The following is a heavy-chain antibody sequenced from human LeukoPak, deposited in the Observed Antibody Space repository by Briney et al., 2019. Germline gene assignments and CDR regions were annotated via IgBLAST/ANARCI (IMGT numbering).Heavy chain of an antibody. V-gene: IGHV3-21*04. J-gene: IGHJ4*02. CDR1: GFTFSSYS. Sequence: GGSLRLSCAASGFTFSSYSMNWVRQAPGKGLEWVSSISSSSSYIYYADSVKGRFTISRDNSKNTLYLQMNSLRAEDTAVYYCAKGYSSSWFDYWGQGTLVTVSS. CDR2: ISSSSSYI. CDR3: AKGYSSSWFDY. D-gene: IGHD6-13*01.